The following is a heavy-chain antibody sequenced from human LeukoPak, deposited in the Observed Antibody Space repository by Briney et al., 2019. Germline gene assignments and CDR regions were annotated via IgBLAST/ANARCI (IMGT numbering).Heavy chain of an antibody. CDR3: ANLDAYNSDY. J-gene: IGHJ4*02. CDR1: GFLFGSYG. Sequence: GGSLRLSCVSSGFLFGSYGMTWVRQAPGKGLEWVSGISGLGGSTYYADSVKGRFTISRDNSKNTLYLQMNSLRAEDTAVYYCANLDAYNSDYWGQGTLVTVSS. D-gene: IGHD5-24*01. CDR2: ISGLGGST. V-gene: IGHV3-23*01.